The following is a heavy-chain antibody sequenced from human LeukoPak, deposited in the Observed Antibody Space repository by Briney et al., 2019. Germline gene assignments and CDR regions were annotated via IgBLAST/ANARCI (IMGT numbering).Heavy chain of an antibody. Sequence: SETLSLTCAVSGYSISSGYYWGWIRQPPGKGLEWIGSIYHSGSTYYNPSLKSRVTISVDTSKNQFSLKLSSVTAADTAMYYCARHRRGVHTYYDILTGYSTHDYWGQGTLVTVSS. CDR3: ARHRRGVHTYYDILTGYSTHDY. J-gene: IGHJ4*02. D-gene: IGHD3-9*01. V-gene: IGHV4-38-2*01. CDR1: GYSISSGYY. CDR2: IYHSGST.